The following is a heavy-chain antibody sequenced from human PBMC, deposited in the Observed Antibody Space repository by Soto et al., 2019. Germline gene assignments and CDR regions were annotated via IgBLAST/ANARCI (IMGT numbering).Heavy chain of an antibody. Sequence: PGGSLRLSCAASGFTFSSYAMSWVRQAPGQGLEWVSSVSGRSDNTYYADSVKGRFIISRDNSKNTLYLQMSSLRAVDTAVYYCARAPPDSSSWYWFDSWGQGTRVTVSS. CDR1: GFTFSSYA. D-gene: IGHD6-13*01. J-gene: IGHJ5*01. V-gene: IGHV3-23*01. CDR2: VSGRSDNT. CDR3: ARAPPDSSSWYWFDS.